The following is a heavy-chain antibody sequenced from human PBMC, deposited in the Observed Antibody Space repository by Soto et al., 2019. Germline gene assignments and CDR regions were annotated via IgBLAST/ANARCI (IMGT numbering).Heavy chain of an antibody. CDR1: GGTFSSYA. Sequence: SVKVSCKASGGTFSSYAISWVRQAPGQGLEWMGGIIPIFGTANYAQKFQGRVTITADKSTSKAYMELSSLRSESPAVYYSARGAQSEGFDPWGQGTLVTVSS. CDR2: IIPIFGTA. CDR3: ARGAQSEGFDP. J-gene: IGHJ5*02. V-gene: IGHV1-69*06.